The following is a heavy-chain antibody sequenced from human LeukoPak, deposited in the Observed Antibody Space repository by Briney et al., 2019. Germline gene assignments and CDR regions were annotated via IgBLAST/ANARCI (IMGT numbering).Heavy chain of an antibody. D-gene: IGHD3-16*02. CDR3: AREGSVWGSYHYFEY. CDR1: GYSFSTYV. J-gene: IGHJ4*02. V-gene: IGHV1-18*01. Sequence: ASVKVSCKASGYSFSTYVINWVPQAPGQGLEWMGGISAYNGNTNYAQKFQGRVTMTTDTYTSTVHMELRSMRSDDTAVYYCAREGSVWGSYHYFEYWGQGSLVTVSS. CDR2: ISAYNGNT.